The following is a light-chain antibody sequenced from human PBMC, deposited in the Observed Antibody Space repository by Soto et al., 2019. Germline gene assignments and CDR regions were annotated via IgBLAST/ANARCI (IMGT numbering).Light chain of an antibody. CDR3: QRYNSYSEA. Sequence: DIPMTQSPSTLSGSVGDRVTITCRASQTISSWLAWYQQKPGKAPKLLLYKASTLKSGVPSRFRGSGSGTEFNLTVSSLQPDEFANYYCQRYNSYSEAFGQGTKVDLK. CDR1: QTISSW. CDR2: KAS. J-gene: IGKJ1*01. V-gene: IGKV1-5*03.